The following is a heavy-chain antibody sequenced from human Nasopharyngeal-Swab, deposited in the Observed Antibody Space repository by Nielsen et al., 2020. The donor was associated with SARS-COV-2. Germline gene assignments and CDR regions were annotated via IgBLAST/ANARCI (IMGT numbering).Heavy chain of an antibody. CDR2: ISAYNGNT. CDR3: ARVRPGEVWLYFFDY. CDR1: GYTFTSYG. V-gene: IGHV1-18*01. D-gene: IGHD3-16*01. J-gene: IGHJ4*02. Sequence: ASVKVSCKASGYTFTSYGISWVRQAPGQGLEWMGWISAYNGNTNYAQKFQGRVTITADESTSTAYMELSSLRSEDTAVYYCARVRPGEVWLYFFDYWGQGTLVTVSS.